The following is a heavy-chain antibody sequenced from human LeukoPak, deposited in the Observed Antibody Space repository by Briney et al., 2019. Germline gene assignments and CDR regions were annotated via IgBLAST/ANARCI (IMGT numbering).Heavy chain of an antibody. Sequence: GGSLRLSCAASGFTVSSNYMSWVRQAPGKGLEWVSVIYSGGSTYYADPVKGRFTISRDNSKNTLYLQMNSLRAEDTAVYYCARDLLARRIVVPLWGQGTMVTVSS. CDR3: ARDLLARRIVVPL. D-gene: IGHD2-2*01. CDR2: IYSGGST. CDR1: GFTVSSNY. J-gene: IGHJ3*01. V-gene: IGHV3-66*02.